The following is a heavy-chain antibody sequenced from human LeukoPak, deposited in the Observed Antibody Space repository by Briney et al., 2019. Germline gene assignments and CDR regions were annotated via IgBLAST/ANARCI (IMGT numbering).Heavy chain of an antibody. D-gene: IGHD3-22*01. Sequence: SETLSLTCTVSGGSISSYYWSWIRQPPGKGLEWIGYIYYSGSTNYNPSLKSRVTISVDTSKNQFSLKLSSVTAADTAVYYCARENYYDSSGYYSYYYYYMDVWGKGTTVTISS. CDR1: GGSISSYY. CDR2: IYYSGST. CDR3: ARENYYDSSGYYSYYYYYMDV. V-gene: IGHV4-59*01. J-gene: IGHJ6*03.